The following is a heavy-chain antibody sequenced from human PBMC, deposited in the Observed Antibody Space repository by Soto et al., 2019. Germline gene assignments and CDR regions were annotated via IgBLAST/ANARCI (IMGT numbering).Heavy chain of an antibody. CDR3: ARDPSSIAARPPYYYGMDV. D-gene: IGHD6-6*01. J-gene: IGHJ6*02. Sequence: SVKVSCKASGGTFSSYAISWVRQAPGQGLEWMGGIIPIFGTANYAQKFQGRVTITADESTSTAYMELSSLRSEDTAVYYCARDPSSIAARPPYYYGMDVWGQGTTVTVSS. V-gene: IGHV1-69*13. CDR1: GGTFSSYA. CDR2: IIPIFGTA.